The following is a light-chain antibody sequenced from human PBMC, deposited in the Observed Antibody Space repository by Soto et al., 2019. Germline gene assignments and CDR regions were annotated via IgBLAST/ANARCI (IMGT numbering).Light chain of an antibody. CDR3: QQYGSSPT. V-gene: IGKV3-20*01. CDR2: GAS. CDR1: QSVSSSY. J-gene: IGKJ4*01. Sequence: EIVLTQSPCTLSLSPGERATLSCRASQSVSSSYLAWYQQKPGQAPRLLIYGASSRATGIPDRFSGSGSGTDFTLTISRLEPEDFAVYYCQQYGSSPTFGGGTKVHI.